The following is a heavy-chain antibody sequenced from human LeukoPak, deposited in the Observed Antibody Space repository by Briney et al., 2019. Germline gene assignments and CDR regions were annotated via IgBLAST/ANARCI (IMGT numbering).Heavy chain of an antibody. Sequence: GGSLRLSCAASGFTFSSYWMHWVRQAPGKGLVWVSRINSDGSSTSYADSVKGRFTISRDNAKNTLYLQMNSLRAEDTAVYYCARAPIWFGELSAWGQGTLVTVSS. V-gene: IGHV3-74*01. CDR2: INSDGSST. CDR1: GFTFSSYW. D-gene: IGHD3-10*01. J-gene: IGHJ5*02. CDR3: ARAPIWFGELSA.